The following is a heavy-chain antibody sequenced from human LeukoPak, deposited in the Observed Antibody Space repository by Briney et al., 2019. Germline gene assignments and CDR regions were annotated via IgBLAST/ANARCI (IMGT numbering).Heavy chain of an antibody. CDR3: ARVYHVGEPDYDIFGRGDY. D-gene: IGHD3-9*01. Sequence: PGGSLRLSCTASGFTFSNYWMSWVRQAPGKGLEWVANIEQDGSERYYVDSVKGRFTVSRDNAKNSLYLQMNSLRAEDTAVYYCARVYHVGEPDYDIFGRGDYWGQGTLVTVSS. V-gene: IGHV3-7*01. CDR2: IEQDGSER. J-gene: IGHJ4*02. CDR1: GFTFSNYW.